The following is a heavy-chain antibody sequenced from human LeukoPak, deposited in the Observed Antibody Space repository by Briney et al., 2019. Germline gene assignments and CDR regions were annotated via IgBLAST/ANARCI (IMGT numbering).Heavy chain of an antibody. CDR1: GFTFSSYA. D-gene: IGHD6-13*01. CDR2: ISWNSGNI. V-gene: IGHV3-9*03. CDR3: AKDISQQPLWGGAFDI. Sequence: GGSLRLSCAASGFTFSSYAMSWVRQAPGKGLEWVSGISWNSGNIGYADSVKGRFTISRDNAKNSLYLQMNSLRAEDMALYYCAKDISQQPLWGGAFDIWGQGTMVTVSS. J-gene: IGHJ3*02.